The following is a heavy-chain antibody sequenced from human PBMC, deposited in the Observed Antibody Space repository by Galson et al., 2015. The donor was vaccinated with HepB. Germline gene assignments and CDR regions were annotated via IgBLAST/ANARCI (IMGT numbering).Heavy chain of an antibody. CDR1: GDSVSTNTAA. Sequence: CAISGDSVSTNTAAWNWIRQSPSRGLEWLGRTYCRSKWYNDYAVSVRSRVTINPDTSKNQFSLHLDSVTPEDTAVYYCARDEEGSGSYYNYFDPWGQGTLVTVSS. D-gene: IGHD3-10*01. CDR3: ARDEEGSGSYYNYFDP. J-gene: IGHJ5*02. V-gene: IGHV6-1*01. CDR2: TYCRSKWYN.